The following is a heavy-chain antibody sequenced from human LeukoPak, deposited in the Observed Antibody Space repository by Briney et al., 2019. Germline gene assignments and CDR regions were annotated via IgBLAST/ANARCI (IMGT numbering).Heavy chain of an antibody. D-gene: IGHD2-2*02. CDR3: ARAIVVVPAAIRGGNRFDP. CDR1: GGSFSGYY. Sequence: SETLSLTCAVYGGSFSGYYWSWIRQPPGKGLEWIGEINHSGSTNYNPSLKSRVTISVDTSKNQFSLKLSSVTAADTAVHYCARAIVVVPAAIRGGNRFDPWGQGTLVTVSS. J-gene: IGHJ5*02. CDR2: INHSGST. V-gene: IGHV4-34*01.